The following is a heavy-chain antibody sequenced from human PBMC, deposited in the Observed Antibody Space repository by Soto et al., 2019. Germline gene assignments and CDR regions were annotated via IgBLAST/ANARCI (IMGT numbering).Heavy chain of an antibody. CDR2: ISSSSSTI. D-gene: IGHD3-10*01. CDR3: ARDGAYYYGSGSYDAFDI. Sequence: PGGSLRLSCAASGFTFSSYSMNWVRQAPGKGLEWVSYISSSSSTIYYADSVKGRFTIPRDNAKNSLYLQMNSLRAEDTAVYYRARDGAYYYGSGSYDAFDIWGQGTMVTVSS. CDR1: GFTFSSYS. V-gene: IGHV3-48*01. J-gene: IGHJ3*02.